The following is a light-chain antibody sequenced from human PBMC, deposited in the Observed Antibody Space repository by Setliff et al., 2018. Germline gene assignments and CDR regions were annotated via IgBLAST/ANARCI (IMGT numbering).Light chain of an antibody. CDR3: SSYAGSNNFV. CDR2: DVT. V-gene: IGLV2-14*03. J-gene: IGLJ1*01. CDR1: SSDVGGYNY. Sequence: SALTQPASVSGSPGQSITISCTGTSSDVGGYNYVSWYQQHPGKAPKLMIYDVTNRPSGISNRFSGSKSDNTASLTISGLQAEDEADYYCSSYAGSNNFVFGSGTKVTVL.